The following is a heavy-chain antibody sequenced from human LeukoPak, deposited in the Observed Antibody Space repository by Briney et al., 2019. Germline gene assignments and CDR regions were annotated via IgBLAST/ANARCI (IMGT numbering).Heavy chain of an antibody. CDR2: ISSSGSSI. J-gene: IGHJ4*02. D-gene: IGHD5-24*01. CDR1: GFTFSDYH. V-gene: IGHV3-11*04. CDR3: PRYSREGYNYYFDF. Sequence: GGSLRLSCAASGFTFSDYHMSWIRQAPGKGLEWVSYISSSGSSINYADPVKGRFTISRDNAKNSLYLQMNSLRAEDRSVYYCPRYSREGYNYYFDFWGQGTLVTVSP.